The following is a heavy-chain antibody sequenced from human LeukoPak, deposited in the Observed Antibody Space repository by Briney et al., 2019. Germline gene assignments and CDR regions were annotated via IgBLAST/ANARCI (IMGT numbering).Heavy chain of an antibody. CDR2: ISGSGVST. D-gene: IGHD1-26*01. CDR1: GFTFSSYA. Sequence: GGSLRLSCAASGFTFSSYAMSWVRQAPGKGLEWVSGISGSGVSTYYTDSVKGRFTISRDNSKNTLYLQMNSLRAEDTAVYYCVKANGRSGSYPYLFDYWGQGTLVTVSS. J-gene: IGHJ4*02. V-gene: IGHV3-23*01. CDR3: VKANGRSGSYPYLFDY.